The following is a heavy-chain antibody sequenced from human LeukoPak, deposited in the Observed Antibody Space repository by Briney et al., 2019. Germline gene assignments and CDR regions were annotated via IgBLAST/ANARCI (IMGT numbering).Heavy chain of an antibody. Sequence: ASVKVSCKASGYTFTGYYMHWVRQAPGQGLEWMGWINPNSGGTNYAQKFQGRVTMPRDTSISTAYMELSRLRSDDTAVYYCARDPNPTMIVVNYAFDIWGQGTMVTVSS. CDR2: INPNSGGT. D-gene: IGHD3-22*01. J-gene: IGHJ3*02. CDR1: GYTFTGYY. CDR3: ARDPNPTMIVVNYAFDI. V-gene: IGHV1-2*02.